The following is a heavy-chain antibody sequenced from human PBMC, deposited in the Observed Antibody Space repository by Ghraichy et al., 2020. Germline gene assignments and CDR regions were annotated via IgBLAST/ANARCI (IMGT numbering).Heavy chain of an antibody. J-gene: IGHJ1*01. Sequence: GGSLRLSCAASGFTFSSYGMHWVRQAPGKGLEWVAVISYDGSNKYYADSVKGRFTISRDNSKNTLYLQMNSLRAEDTAVYYCAKGFSTVAGTDEYFQHWGQGTLVTVSS. CDR2: ISYDGSNK. D-gene: IGHD6-19*01. V-gene: IGHV3-30*18. CDR1: GFTFSSYG. CDR3: AKGFSTVAGTDEYFQH.